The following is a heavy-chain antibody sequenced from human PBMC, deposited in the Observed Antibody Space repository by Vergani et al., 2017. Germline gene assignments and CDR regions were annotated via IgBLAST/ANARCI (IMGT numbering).Heavy chain of an antibody. CDR1: GYSFTSYW. CDR2: IDPSDSYT. V-gene: IGHV5-10-1*03. J-gene: IGHJ5*02. D-gene: IGHD4-17*01. CDR3: ARHWGGMTTVTTGWFDP. Sequence: EVQLVQSGAEVKTPGESLRISCKGSGYSFTSYWISWVRQMPGKGLEWMGRIDPSDSYTNYSPSFQGHVTISADKSISTAYLQWSSLKASDTAMYYCARHWGGMTTVTTGWFDPGGQGTLVTVSS.